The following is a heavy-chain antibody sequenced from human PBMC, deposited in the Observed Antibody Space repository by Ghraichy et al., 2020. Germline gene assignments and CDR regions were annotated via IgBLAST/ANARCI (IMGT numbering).Heavy chain of an antibody. CDR2: IYYSGST. CDR3: AGGTAAGTLDY. D-gene: IGHD6-13*01. J-gene: IGHJ4*02. V-gene: IGHV4-31*03. CDR1: GGSISSGGYY. Sequence: LRLSCTVSGGSISSGGYYWSWIRQHPGKGLEWIGYIYYSGSTYYNPSLKSRVTISVDTSKNQFSLKLSSVTAPDTAVYYCAGGTAAGTLDYWGQGTLVTVSS.